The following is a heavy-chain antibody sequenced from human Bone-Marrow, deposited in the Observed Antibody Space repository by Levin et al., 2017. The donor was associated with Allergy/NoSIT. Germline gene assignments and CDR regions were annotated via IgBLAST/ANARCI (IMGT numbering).Heavy chain of an antibody. V-gene: IGHV3-30-3*01. CDR3: AREGLRVDYYVWGVGPPRSNNAFDI. D-gene: IGHD3-16*01. CDR2: ISYDGSNK. J-gene: IGHJ3*02. Sequence: GESLKISCAASGFTFSSYAMXWXRXAHGKGLEWVAVISYDGSNKYYADSVKGRFTISRDNSKNTLYLQMNSLRAEDTAVYYCAREGLRVDYYVWGVGPPRSNNAFDIWGQGTMVTVSS. CDR1: GFTFSSYA.